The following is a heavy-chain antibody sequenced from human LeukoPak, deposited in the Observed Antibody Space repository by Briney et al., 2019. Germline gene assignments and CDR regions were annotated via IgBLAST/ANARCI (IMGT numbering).Heavy chain of an antibody. Sequence: SETLSLTCTVSGVSIKNYYWSWIRQPPGKGLEWIGSIYYSGSTYYNPSLKSRVTISVDTSKNQFSLKLSSVTAADTAVYYCARDITGTTFDYWGQGTLVTVSS. CDR2: IYYSGST. J-gene: IGHJ4*02. V-gene: IGHV4-39*02. CDR1: GVSIKNYY. D-gene: IGHD1-7*01. CDR3: ARDITGTTFDY.